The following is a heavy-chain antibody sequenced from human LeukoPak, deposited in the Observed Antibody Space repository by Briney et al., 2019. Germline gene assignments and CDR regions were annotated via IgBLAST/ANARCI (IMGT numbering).Heavy chain of an antibody. Sequence: ASVKVSCKASGYTFTSYDINWVRHAPGQGLEWMGWINPNSGNTGYEQKFQGRVAITSNNSISTAYIELSSLRSEDTAVYYCARGRIRYGYNQKIFDYGGQGTLVTVSS. V-gene: IGHV1-8*03. CDR3: ARGRIRYGYNQKIFDY. D-gene: IGHD5-24*01. CDR2: INPNSGNT. CDR1: GYTFTSYD. J-gene: IGHJ4*02.